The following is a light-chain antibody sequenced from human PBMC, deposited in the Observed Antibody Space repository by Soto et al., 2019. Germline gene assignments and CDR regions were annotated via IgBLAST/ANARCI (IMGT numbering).Light chain of an antibody. CDR1: QSISSW. V-gene: IGKV1-5*01. Sequence: DIQMTQSPSTLSASVGDRVTITCRASQSISSWLAWYQQKPGKAPKLLIYDASSLESGVPSRFSGSGSGTEFTLTISSLQPDDVATYYCQQYSTFWTFGQGTKVDIK. CDR3: QQYSTFWT. CDR2: DAS. J-gene: IGKJ1*01.